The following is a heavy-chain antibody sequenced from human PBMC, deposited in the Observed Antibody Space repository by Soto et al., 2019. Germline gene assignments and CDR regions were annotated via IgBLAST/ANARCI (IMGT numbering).Heavy chain of an antibody. CDR2: IYSGGST. V-gene: IGHV3-66*01. CDR1: GFTVSSNY. CDR3: VRVEHSGYENWYFDL. Sequence: EVQLVESGGGLVQPGGSLRLSCAASGFTVSSNYMSWVRQAPGKGLEWVSVIYSGGSTYYADSVKGRFTISRDNSKNTLYLQMNSLRAEDTAVYYCVRVEHSGYENWYFDLWGRGTLVTVSS. D-gene: IGHD5-12*01. J-gene: IGHJ2*01.